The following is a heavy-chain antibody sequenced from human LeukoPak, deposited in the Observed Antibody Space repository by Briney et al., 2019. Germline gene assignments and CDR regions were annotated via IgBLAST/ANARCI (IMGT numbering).Heavy chain of an antibody. CDR3: ASGRTIFYYYMDV. CDR1: GYTFTSYA. D-gene: IGHD3-3*02. Sequence: ASVKVSCKASGYTFTSYAMNWVRQAPGQGLEWMGWINTNTGNPTYAQGFTGRFVFSLDTSVSTAYLQISSLKAEDTAVYYCASGRTIFYYYMDVWGKGTTVTISS. V-gene: IGHV7-4-1*02. J-gene: IGHJ6*03. CDR2: INTNTGNP.